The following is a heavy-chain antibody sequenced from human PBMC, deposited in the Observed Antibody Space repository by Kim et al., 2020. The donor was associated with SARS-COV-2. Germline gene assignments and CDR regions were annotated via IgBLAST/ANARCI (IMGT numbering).Heavy chain of an antibody. Sequence: ASVKVSCKASGYTFTSYYMHWVRQAPGQGLEWMGIINPSGGSTSYAQKFQGRVTMTRDTSTSTVYMELSSLRSEDTAVYYWARDLSRFVDLWGIVGASPLSNGMDVWGQGTTVTVSS. D-gene: IGHD1-26*01. CDR1: GYTFTSYY. CDR2: INPSGGST. V-gene: IGHV1-46*01. J-gene: IGHJ6*02. CDR3: ARDLSRFVDLWGIVGASPLSNGMDV.